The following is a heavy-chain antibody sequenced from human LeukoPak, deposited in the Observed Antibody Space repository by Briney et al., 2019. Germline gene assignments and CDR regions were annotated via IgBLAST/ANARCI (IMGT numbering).Heavy chain of an antibody. CDR3: ARAYYYDSSGYFDY. V-gene: IGHV4-38-2*01. Sequence: SETLSLTCAVSGYSISSGYCWGWIRQPPGKGLEWFGSIYHSGATYYNPSLKSRVTISVDTSKNQFSLKLSSVTAADTAVYYCARAYYYDSSGYFDYWGQRALVTVSS. CDR1: GYSISSGYC. CDR2: IYHSGAT. D-gene: IGHD3-22*01. J-gene: IGHJ4*02.